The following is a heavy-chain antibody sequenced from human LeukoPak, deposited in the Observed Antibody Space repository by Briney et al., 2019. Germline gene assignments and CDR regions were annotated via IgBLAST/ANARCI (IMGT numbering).Heavy chain of an antibody. V-gene: IGHV3-30-3*01. CDR1: GFTSSSYA. Sequence: GRSLRLSCAASGFTSSSYAMHWVRQGPGKGLEWVAVISYDGSNKYYADSVKGRFTISRDNSKNTLYLQMNSLRAEDTAVYYCARVAYDSSGSVDYWGQGTLVTVSS. J-gene: IGHJ4*02. D-gene: IGHD3-22*01. CDR3: ARVAYDSSGSVDY. CDR2: ISYDGSNK.